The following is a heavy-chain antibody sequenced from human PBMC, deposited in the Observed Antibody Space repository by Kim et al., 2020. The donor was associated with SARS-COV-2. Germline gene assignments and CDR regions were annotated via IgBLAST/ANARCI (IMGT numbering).Heavy chain of an antibody. CDR2: IYSGGST. J-gene: IGHJ6*02. V-gene: IGHV3-53*01. CDR3: ACSNYGDVYYGMDV. Sequence: GGSLRLSCAASGFTVSSNYMSWVRQAPGKGLEWVSVIYSGGSTYYADSVKGRFTISRDNSKNTLYLQMNSLRAEDTAVYYCACSNYGDVYYGMDVWGQGTTVTVSS. CDR1: GFTVSSNY. D-gene: IGHD4-4*01.